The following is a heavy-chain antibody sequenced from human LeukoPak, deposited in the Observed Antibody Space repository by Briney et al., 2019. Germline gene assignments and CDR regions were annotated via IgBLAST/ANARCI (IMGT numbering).Heavy chain of an antibody. Sequence: GASVKVSCKASGGTFSSYAISWVRQAPGQGLEWMGIINPSGGSTSYAQKFQGRVTMTRDTSTSTVYMELSSLRSEDTAVYYCARSRHGVATNAFDIWGQGTMVTVSS. J-gene: IGHJ3*02. V-gene: IGHV1-46*01. CDR3: ARSRHGVATNAFDI. CDR1: GGTFSSYA. D-gene: IGHD5-12*01. CDR2: INPSGGST.